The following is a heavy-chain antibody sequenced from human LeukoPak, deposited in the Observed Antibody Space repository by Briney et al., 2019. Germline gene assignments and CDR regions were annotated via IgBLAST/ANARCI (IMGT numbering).Heavy chain of an antibody. D-gene: IGHD3-9*01. CDR2: INHSGST. Sequence: SETLSLTCAVYGGSFSGYYWSWIRQPPGKGLEWIGEINHSGSTNYNPALKSRVTISLHTYKKQLSLTLSAVTAADTAVYYCVREGLLTGRRPFDPLGQGTLATVSS. V-gene: IGHV4-34*01. J-gene: IGHJ5*02. CDR3: VREGLLTGRRPFDP. CDR1: GGSFSGYY.